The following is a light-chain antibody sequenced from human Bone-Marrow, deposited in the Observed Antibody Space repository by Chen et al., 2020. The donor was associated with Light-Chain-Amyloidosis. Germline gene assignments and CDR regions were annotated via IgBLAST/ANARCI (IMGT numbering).Light chain of an antibody. CDR1: DLPTKY. Sequence: SYELTQPPSVSVSPGQTARITCSGDDLPTKYAYWYQQKPGQAPVLVIHRDTERPSGISERFSGTSSGTTATLTISGVQAEDEADYHWQSADSSGTYEVIFGGGNKRTVL. CDR3: QSADSSGTYEVI. CDR2: RDT. J-gene: IGLJ2*01. V-gene: IGLV3-25*03.